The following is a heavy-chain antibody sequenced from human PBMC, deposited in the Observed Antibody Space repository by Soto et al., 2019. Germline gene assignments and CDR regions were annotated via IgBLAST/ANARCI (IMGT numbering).Heavy chain of an antibody. Sequence: PGGSLRLSCAASGFSFEDYTMHWVRHTPGKGPEWISLISWDGGRTLYSDSVKGRFIISRDNSKNSLYLQMNSLTTEDTALYFCARDSYDVLTGHNRYFDHWGQGTLVTVSS. CDR1: GFSFEDYT. CDR3: ARDSYDVLTGHNRYFDH. J-gene: IGHJ4*02. V-gene: IGHV3-43*01. CDR2: ISWDGGRT. D-gene: IGHD3-9*01.